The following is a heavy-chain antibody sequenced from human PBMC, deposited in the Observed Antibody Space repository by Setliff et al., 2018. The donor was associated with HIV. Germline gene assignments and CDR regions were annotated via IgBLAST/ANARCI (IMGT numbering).Heavy chain of an antibody. CDR1: GFTFSSYS. CDR3: ARDYADDWNAVMDA. J-gene: IGHJ6*03. V-gene: IGHV3-21*01. CDR2: ISSSSTYI. D-gene: IGHD1-1*01. Sequence: PGGYLRLSCAASGFTFSSYSMNWVRQAPGKGLEWVSSISSSSTYIYYADSVTGRFTISRDNAKNSLYLQMHSLRAEDTAVYYGARDYADDWNAVMDAWGKGTTVTAP.